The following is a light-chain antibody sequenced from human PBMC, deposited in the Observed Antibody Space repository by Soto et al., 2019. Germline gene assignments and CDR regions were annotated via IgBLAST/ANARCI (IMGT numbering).Light chain of an antibody. J-gene: IGKJ4*01. CDR3: QQTYSDIS. Sequence: DVRMTQSPSSLSASVGDTITITCRARRTINTYLNWFQQKPGEPPRLLIYGASTLHDGVPSRFSGSGSGADFTLTISGLQHEDFASYHCQQTYSDISFGGGTKV. CDR1: RTINTY. V-gene: IGKV1-39*01. CDR2: GAS.